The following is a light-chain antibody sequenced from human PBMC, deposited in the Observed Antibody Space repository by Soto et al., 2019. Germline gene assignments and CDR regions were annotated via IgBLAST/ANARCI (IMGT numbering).Light chain of an antibody. CDR3: QQYVNSPWT. CDR1: QTVSGSY. V-gene: IGKV3-20*01. J-gene: IGKJ1*01. CDR2: GAS. Sequence: EIVLTQSPGTLSLSPGERATLSCRASQTVSGSYLAWYQQKPGQAPRLLIYGASSRATGIPDRFSGSGAGTDFTLTISRLEPEDFAVYYWQQYVNSPWTLGQGTKVEIK.